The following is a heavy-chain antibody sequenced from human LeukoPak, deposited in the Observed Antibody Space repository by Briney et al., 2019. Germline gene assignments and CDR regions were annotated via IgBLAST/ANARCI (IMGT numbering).Heavy chain of an antibody. CDR1: GFTFSSYS. J-gene: IGHJ4*02. V-gene: IGHV3-21*01. CDR2: ISSSSSYI. CDR3: ARDHQYYYGSGSYSPADYFDY. Sequence: PGGSLRLSCAASGFTFSSYSMNWVRQAPGKGLEWVSSISSSSSYIYYADSVKGRFTISRDNAKNSLYLQMNSLRAEDTAVYYCARDHQYYYGSGSYSPADYFDYWGQGTLVTVSS. D-gene: IGHD3-10*01.